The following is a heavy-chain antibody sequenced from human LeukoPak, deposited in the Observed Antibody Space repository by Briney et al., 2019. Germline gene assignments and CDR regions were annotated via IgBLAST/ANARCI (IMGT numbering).Heavy chain of an antibody. CDR3: ARDDYGDSKGRFDP. CDR2: ISSSGRTI. CDR1: GFTFSSRDW. J-gene: IGHJ5*02. V-gene: IGHV3-48*04. D-gene: IGHD4-17*01. Sequence: GGSLRLSCVASGFTFSSRDWMTWVRRAPGKGLEWVSYISSSGRTIYYEDSVKGRFSISRDNAENSLYLQMNSLRSDDTAVYYCARDDYGDSKGRFDPWGQGTLVTVSS.